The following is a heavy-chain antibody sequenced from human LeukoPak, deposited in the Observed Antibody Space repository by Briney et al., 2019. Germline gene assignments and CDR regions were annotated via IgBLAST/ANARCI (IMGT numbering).Heavy chain of an antibody. D-gene: IGHD3-10*01. V-gene: IGHV3-33*01. CDR1: GFTFSTYG. CDR3: ARASGPFDY. J-gene: IGHJ4*02. CDR2: IWNDGSNK. Sequence: GGSLRLSCAASGFTFSTYGMQWVRQAPGKGLEWVAVIWNDGSNKYYADSVKGRFTISRDSSKNTLYLQMNSLRAEDTAVYSCARASGPFDYWGQGTLVTVSS.